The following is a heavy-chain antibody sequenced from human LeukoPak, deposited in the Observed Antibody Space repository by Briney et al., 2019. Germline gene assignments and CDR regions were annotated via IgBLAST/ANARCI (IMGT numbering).Heavy chain of an antibody. V-gene: IGHV1-8*01. CDR1: GYTFTSYD. D-gene: IGHD2-15*01. Sequence: ASVKVSCKASGYTFTSYDINWVRQATRQGLEWMGWMNPNSGNTGYAQKFQGRVTMTRNTSISTAYMELSSLRSEDTAVYYCATSVVTLGYYYYGMDVWGQGTTVTVSS. CDR3: ATSVVTLGYYYYGMDV. CDR2: MNPNSGNT. J-gene: IGHJ6*02.